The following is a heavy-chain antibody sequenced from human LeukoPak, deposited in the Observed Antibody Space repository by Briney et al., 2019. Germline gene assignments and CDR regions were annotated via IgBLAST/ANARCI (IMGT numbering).Heavy chain of an antibody. CDR2: INPSGGST. Sequence: ASVKVSCKASGYTFTSYGISWVRQAPGQGLEWMGIINPSGGSTSYAQKFQGRVTMTRDTSTSTVYMELSSLRSEDTAVYYCARVYCSSTSCPYDYYYYGMDVWGQGTTVTVSS. J-gene: IGHJ6*02. D-gene: IGHD2-2*01. CDR3: ARVYCSSTSCPYDYYYYGMDV. V-gene: IGHV1-46*01. CDR1: GYTFTSYG.